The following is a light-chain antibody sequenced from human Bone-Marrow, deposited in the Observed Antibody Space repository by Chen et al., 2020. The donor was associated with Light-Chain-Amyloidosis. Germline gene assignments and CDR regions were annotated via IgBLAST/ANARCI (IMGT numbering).Light chain of an antibody. CDR1: SGSIATNY. V-gene: IGLV6-57*01. J-gene: IGLJ3*02. CDR3: QSYQGSRERV. CDR2: EDD. Sequence: NFMLTQPHSVSESPGKTVIISCTRSSGSIATNYVQWYQQRPGGSPTTVIYEDDQRPSGVPDRFSGDIDRSSNSASLTISGLRTEDEADYYCQSYQGSRERVFGGGTKLTVL.